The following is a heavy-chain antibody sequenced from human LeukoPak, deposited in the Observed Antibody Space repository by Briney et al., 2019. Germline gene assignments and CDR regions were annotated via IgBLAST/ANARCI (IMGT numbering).Heavy chain of an antibody. D-gene: IGHD3-22*01. CDR1: GFTFSDYY. V-gene: IGHV3-11*01. CDR3: ARDVRAGYYDSSGYLDI. CDR2: ISSSGSTI. Sequence: GGSLRLSCAASGFTFSDYYMSWIRQAPGKGLEWVSYISSSGSTIYYADSVKGRFTISRDNAKNSLYLQMNSLRAEDTAVYYCARDVRAGYYDSSGYLDIWGQGTMVTVSS. J-gene: IGHJ3*02.